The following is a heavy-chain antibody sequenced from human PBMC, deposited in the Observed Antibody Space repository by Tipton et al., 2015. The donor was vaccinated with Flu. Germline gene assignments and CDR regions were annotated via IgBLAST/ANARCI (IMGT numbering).Heavy chain of an antibody. Sequence: TLSLTCSVSGDSIGYSYYCGWIPQPPGKRLEWIGSIYHSGNTYHNPPLKSRVTMSLATSKNQFSLRLTSVTAAGTAVYFCARDYGDFNWFESWGQGTLVTVSS. CDR3: ARDYGDFNWFES. V-gene: IGHV4-38-2*02. CDR2: IYHSGNT. CDR1: GDSIGYSYY. J-gene: IGHJ5*01. D-gene: IGHD4-17*01.